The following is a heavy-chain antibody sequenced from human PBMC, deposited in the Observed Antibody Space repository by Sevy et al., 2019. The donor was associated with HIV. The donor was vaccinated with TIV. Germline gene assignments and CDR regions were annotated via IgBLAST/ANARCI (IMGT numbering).Heavy chain of an antibody. CDR3: ARLSVYYYDSSGYYTTGNAFDI. D-gene: IGHD3-22*01. CDR1: GFTVSNNY. J-gene: IGHJ3*02. Sequence: GGSLRLSCAVSGFTVSNNYMSWVRQAPGKGLQWASVIYSGDSTYYADSVKGRFTISRDNSKNTLYLQMNSLRAEDTAVYYCARLSVYYYDSSGYYTTGNAFDIWGQGTMVTVSS. V-gene: IGHV3-53*01. CDR2: IYSGDST.